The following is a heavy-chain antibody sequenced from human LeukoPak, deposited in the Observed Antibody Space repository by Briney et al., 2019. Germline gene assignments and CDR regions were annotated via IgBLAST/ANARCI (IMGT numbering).Heavy chain of an antibody. Sequence: SETLSLTCTVSGGSISSSSYYWGWIRQPPGKGLEWIGSIYYSGSTYYNPSLKSRVTISVDTSKNQFSPKLSSVTAADTAVYYCARHSRNTFGVVVVPNYFDYWGQGTLVTVSS. CDR3: ARHSRNTFGVVVVPNYFDY. CDR1: GGSISSSSYY. J-gene: IGHJ4*02. CDR2: IYYSGST. D-gene: IGHD3-16*02. V-gene: IGHV4-39*01.